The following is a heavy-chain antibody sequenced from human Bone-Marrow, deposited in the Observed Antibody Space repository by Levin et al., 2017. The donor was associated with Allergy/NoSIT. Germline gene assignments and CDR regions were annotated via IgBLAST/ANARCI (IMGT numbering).Heavy chain of an antibody. CDR1: GDTLTGFS. CDR2: FNPEDDET. V-gene: IGHV1-24*01. J-gene: IGHJ4*02. Sequence: GESLKISCKVSGDTLTGFSMHWVRQAPGKGLEWMGGFNPEDDETGYAQQFQGRLTMTEDTSTDTAYLELSSLTPEDTAVYYCAVDLLLNIFEGPQEWGQGTLVTVSS. CDR3: AVDLLLNIFEGPQE. D-gene: IGHD3-3*02.